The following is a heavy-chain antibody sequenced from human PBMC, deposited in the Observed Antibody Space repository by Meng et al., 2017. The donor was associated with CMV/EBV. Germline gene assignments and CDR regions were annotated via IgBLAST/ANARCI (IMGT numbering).Heavy chain of an antibody. CDR1: GGSVSSGSYY. CDR2: IYYSGST. D-gene: IGHD6-6*01. CDR3: ARAGSSSSSAGIDY. Sequence: GSLRLSCTVSGGSVSSGSYYWSWIRQPPGKGLEWIGYIYYSGSTNYNPSLKSRVTISVDTSKNQFSLKLSSVTAADTAVYYCARAGSSSSSAGIDYWGQGTLVTVSS. V-gene: IGHV4-61*01. J-gene: IGHJ4*02.